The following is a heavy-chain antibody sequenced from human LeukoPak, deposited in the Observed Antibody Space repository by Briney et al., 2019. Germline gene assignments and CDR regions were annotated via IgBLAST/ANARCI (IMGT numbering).Heavy chain of an antibody. J-gene: IGHJ4*02. CDR3: ARVGYYASGPFSYFDY. V-gene: IGHV3-53*05. CDR1: GFTVSNNY. Sequence: PGGSLRLSCAASGFTVSNNYMTWVRQAPGKGLEWVSLIYGGGGTYYADSVKGRFTISRDNSQNTLYLQMNSLRAEDTAVYYCARVGYYASGPFSYFDYWGQGTLVTVSS. CDR2: IYGGGGT. D-gene: IGHD3-10*01.